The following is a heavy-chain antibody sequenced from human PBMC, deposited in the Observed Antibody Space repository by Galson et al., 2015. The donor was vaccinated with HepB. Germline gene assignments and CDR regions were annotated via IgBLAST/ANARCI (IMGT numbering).Heavy chain of an antibody. D-gene: IGHD2-15*01. J-gene: IGHJ6*02. Sequence: TLSLTCTVSGGSISSGGYYWSWIRQHPGKGLEWIGYIYYSGSTYYNPSLKSRVTISVDTSKNQFSLKLSSVTAADTAVYYCARAPGIYCSGGSCYSYYYYGMDVWGQGTTVTVSS. CDR2: IYYSGST. CDR1: GGSISSGGYY. CDR3: ARAPGIYCSGGSCYSYYYYGMDV. V-gene: IGHV4-31*03.